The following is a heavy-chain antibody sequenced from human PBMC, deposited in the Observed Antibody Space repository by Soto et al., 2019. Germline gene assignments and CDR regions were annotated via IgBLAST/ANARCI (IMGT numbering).Heavy chain of an antibody. Sequence: SETLSLTCAVSGGSISSGGYSWSWIRQPPGKGLEWIGYIYHSGSTYYNPSLKSRVTISVDRSKNQFSLKLSSVTAADTAVYYCARDRGFGLNWFDPWGQGTLVTVSS. CDR1: GGSISSGGYS. J-gene: IGHJ5*02. CDR2: IYHSGST. D-gene: IGHD3-3*01. V-gene: IGHV4-30-2*01. CDR3: ARDRGFGLNWFDP.